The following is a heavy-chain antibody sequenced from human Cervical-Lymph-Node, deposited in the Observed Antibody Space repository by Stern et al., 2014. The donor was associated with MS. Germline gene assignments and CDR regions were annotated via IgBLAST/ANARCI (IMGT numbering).Heavy chain of an antibody. V-gene: IGHV1-3*04. Sequence: VKLVQSGAEVKKPGASVKVSCKTSGYNFTDYGIIWVRQAPGQRLEWMGWINTGNGNRRYSQKIQGRVTITRDTSASTAYMELSSLRSEDTAVYYCARTGTVVTSGYYYGMDVWGQGTTVTVSS. CDR3: ARTGTVVTSGYYYGMDV. CDR1: GYNFTDYG. D-gene: IGHD4-23*01. J-gene: IGHJ6*02. CDR2: INTGNGNR.